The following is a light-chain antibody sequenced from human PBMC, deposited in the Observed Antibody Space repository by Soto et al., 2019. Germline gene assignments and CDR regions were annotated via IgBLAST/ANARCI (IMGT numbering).Light chain of an antibody. Sequence: QSALTQPASVSGSPGQSITISCTGTSSYVGGHNYVSWYQQHPGKAPKFMIFEVSNRPSGVSNRFSGSKSGNTASLTISGLQAEDEADYYCSSYTSTNTWVFGGGTKLTVL. V-gene: IGLV2-14*01. CDR3: SSYTSTNTWV. CDR2: EVS. J-gene: IGLJ3*02. CDR1: SSYVGGHNY.